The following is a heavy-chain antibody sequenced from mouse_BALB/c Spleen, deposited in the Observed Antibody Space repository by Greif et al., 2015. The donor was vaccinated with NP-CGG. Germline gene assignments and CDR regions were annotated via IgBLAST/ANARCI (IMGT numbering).Heavy chain of an antibody. D-gene: IGHD2-4*01. CDR2: IHPSSGNT. V-gene: IGHV1S130*01. CDR3: SKSGDYDNSFDY. Sequence: QVQLKESGSVLVRPGASVKLSCKASGYTFTSSWMHWAKQRPGQGLEWIGEIHPSSGNTNYNEMFKGKTTLTVDTSSSTAYVDLSSLTSEDSAVYYCSKSGDYDNSFDYWGRGTTLTVSS. J-gene: IGHJ2*01. CDR1: GYTFTSSW.